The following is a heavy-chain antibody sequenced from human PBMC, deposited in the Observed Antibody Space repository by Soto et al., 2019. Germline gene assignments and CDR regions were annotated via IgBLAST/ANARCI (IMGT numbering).Heavy chain of an antibody. V-gene: IGHV5-51*01. CDR1: GYTFSSYR. CDR2: ISPGDSDT. J-gene: IGHJ4*02. CDR3: ARHATYYDILSGYYFDY. D-gene: IGHD3-9*01. Sequence: GESLKISCKGSGYTFSSYRIGWVRQVPGKGLEWMGIISPGDSDTKYSQSFQGPVTISADKCISTAYLQWNSLRASDTAMYYCARHATYYDILSGYYFDYWGQGTLVTVSS.